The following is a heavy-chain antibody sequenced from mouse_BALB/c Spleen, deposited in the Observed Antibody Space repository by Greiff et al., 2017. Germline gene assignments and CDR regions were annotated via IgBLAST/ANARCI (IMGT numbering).Heavy chain of an antibody. CDR3: ARALMINYAMDY. D-gene: IGHD2-4*01. V-gene: IGHV5-15*02. Sequence: EVKLMESGGGLVQPGGSRKLSCAASGFTFSDYGMAWVRQAPGKGPEWVAFISNLAYSIYSADTVTGRFTISRENAKNTLYLEMSSLRSEDTAMYYCARALMINYAMDYWGQGTSVTVSS. CDR2: ISNLAYSI. CDR1: GFTFSDYG. J-gene: IGHJ4*01.